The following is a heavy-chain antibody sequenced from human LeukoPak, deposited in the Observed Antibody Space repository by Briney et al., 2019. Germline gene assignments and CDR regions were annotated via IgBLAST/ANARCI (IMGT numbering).Heavy chain of an antibody. Sequence: GGSLRLSCAASGFTFSGYAMHWVRQAPGKGLEWVAFIRNVGNDKYYADSVTGRLFISRDNSKNTLSLQMNSRRVEDTAVYYCAKDGDRAFYHWAQGTLVSVSS. V-gene: IGHV3-30*02. D-gene: IGHD2-21*02. J-gene: IGHJ4*02. CDR1: GFTFSGYA. CDR3: AKDGDRAFYH. CDR2: IRNVGNDK.